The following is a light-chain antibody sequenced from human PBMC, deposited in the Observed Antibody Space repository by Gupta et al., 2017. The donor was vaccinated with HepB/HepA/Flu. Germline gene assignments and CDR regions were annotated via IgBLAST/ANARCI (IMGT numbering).Light chain of an antibody. CDR3: QKDNSALGA. CDR1: QGISNY. V-gene: IGKV1-27*01. Sequence: DIQMTQSPSSLSASVGDRVTITCRASQGISNYLAWYQQKPGKVPKLLIYAASTLQSGVPSRFSGSGSGTXFTLTIXSLQPEDVATYYCQKDNSALGAFGXGTKVEIK. J-gene: IGKJ4*01. CDR2: AAS.